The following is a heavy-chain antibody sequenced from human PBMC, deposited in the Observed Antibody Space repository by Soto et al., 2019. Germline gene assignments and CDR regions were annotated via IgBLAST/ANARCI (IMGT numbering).Heavy chain of an antibody. CDR2: IIPIFGTA. CDR1: GCTFSSYA. D-gene: IGHD2-2*01. Sequence: ASVKVSCKASGCTFSSYAISWVRQAPGQGLEWMGGIIPIFGTANYAQKFQGRVTITADESTSTAYMELSSLRSEDTAVYYCASIVVVPAAPYYYYYGMDVWGQGTTVTVSS. CDR3: ASIVVVPAAPYYYYYGMDV. V-gene: IGHV1-69*13. J-gene: IGHJ6*02.